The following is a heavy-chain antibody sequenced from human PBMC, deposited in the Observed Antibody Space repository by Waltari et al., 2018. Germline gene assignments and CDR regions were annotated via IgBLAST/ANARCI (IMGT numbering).Heavy chain of an antibody. V-gene: IGHV4-34*01. CDR1: GGSFSGYY. CDR2: INHSGNT. J-gene: IGHJ4*02. Sequence: QVQLQQWGAGLLKPSETLSLTCSVYGGSFSGYYWSRIRHPPGNGLEWIGEINHSGNTNYNPSLKSRVTISVDTSKNQFSLKLSSVTAADTAVYYCASGGEDLLDYWGQGTLVTVSS. D-gene: IGHD3-16*01. CDR3: ASGGEDLLDY.